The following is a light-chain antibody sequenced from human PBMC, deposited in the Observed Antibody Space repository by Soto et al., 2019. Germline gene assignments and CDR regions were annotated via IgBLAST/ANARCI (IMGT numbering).Light chain of an antibody. J-gene: IGKJ1*01. Sequence: AIQMTQSPSSLSASVGDRVTITCRASQGIRDELGWYQQKPGKAPKLLIYGASTLQSGVPSRFSGSGPGTDFTLTISSLQPEDFATYYCLQDYNFPWTFGQGTKVEIK. CDR3: LQDYNFPWT. CDR2: GAS. V-gene: IGKV1-6*01. CDR1: QGIRDE.